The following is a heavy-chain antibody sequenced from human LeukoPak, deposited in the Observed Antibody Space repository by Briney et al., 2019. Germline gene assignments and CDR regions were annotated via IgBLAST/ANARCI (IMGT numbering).Heavy chain of an antibody. D-gene: IGHD3-3*01. CDR3: AREGGYEPYYFDY. CDR2: ISSSSSTI. V-gene: IGHV3-48*04. Sequence: GGSLRLSCAASGFTFSSYSMNWVRQAPGKGLEWVSYISSSSSTIYYADSVKGRFTISRDNAKNSLYLQMNSLRAEDTAVYYCAREGGYEPYYFDYWGQGTLVTVSS. J-gene: IGHJ4*02. CDR1: GFTFSSYS.